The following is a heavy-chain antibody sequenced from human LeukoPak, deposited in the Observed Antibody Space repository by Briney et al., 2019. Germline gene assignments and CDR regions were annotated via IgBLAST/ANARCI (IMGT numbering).Heavy chain of an antibody. CDR3: ARGGSVAGTGY. CDR1: GGTFSSYA. V-gene: IGHV1-69*04. Sequence: GASVKVSCKASGGTFSSYAISWVRQAPGQGLEWMGRTIPILGIANYAQKFQGRVTITADKSTSTAYMELSSLRSEDTAVYYCARGGSVAGTGYWGQGTLVTVSS. D-gene: IGHD6-19*01. CDR2: TIPILGIA. J-gene: IGHJ4*02.